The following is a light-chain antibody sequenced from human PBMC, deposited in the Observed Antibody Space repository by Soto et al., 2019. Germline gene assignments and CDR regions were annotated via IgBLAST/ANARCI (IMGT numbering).Light chain of an antibody. CDR3: QAGATGGL. Sequence: QPVLTQPPSASASLGASVRLTCSLSSGHNSYSIAWHQQQPEKAPRFLMKLNSDGSLNKGDGIPDRFSGSSSGTERYLTISSLQTEDEADYYCQAGATGGLFGGGTKLTVL. J-gene: IGLJ2*01. CDR1: SGHNSYS. V-gene: IGLV4-69*01. CDR2: LNSDGSL.